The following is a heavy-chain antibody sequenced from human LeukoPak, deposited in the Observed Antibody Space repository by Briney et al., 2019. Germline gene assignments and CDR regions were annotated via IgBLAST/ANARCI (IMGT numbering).Heavy chain of an antibody. CDR1: GFTFSSYS. Sequence: PGGSLRLSCAASGFTFSSYSMNWVRQAPGKGLEWVSSISSSSSYIYYADSVKGRFTISRDNAKNSLYLQMSSLRAEDTAVYYCARVHQAAGYFDYWGQGTLVTVSS. CDR3: ARVHQAAGYFDY. V-gene: IGHV3-21*01. CDR2: ISSSSSYI. J-gene: IGHJ4*02. D-gene: IGHD6-25*01.